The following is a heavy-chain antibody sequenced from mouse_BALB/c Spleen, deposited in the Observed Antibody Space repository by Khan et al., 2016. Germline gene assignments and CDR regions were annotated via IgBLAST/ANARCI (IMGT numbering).Heavy chain of an antibody. CDR1: GFNIKDTY. CDR2: IDPANGNT. CDR3: ARSPYDYDVGFAY. V-gene: IGHV14-3*02. Sequence: IQLVQSGAELVKPGASVKLSCTASGFNIKDTYMHWVKQRPEQGLEWIGRIDPANGNTKYDPKFQGKATITADTSSNTAYLQLSSLTSEDTAVYYYARSPYDYDVGFAYWGQGTLVTVSA. J-gene: IGHJ3*01. D-gene: IGHD2-4*01.